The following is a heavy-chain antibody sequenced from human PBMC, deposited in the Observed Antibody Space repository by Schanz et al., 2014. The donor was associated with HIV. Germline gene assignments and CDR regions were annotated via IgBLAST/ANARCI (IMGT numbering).Heavy chain of an antibody. Sequence: DQLVESGGGLVQPGGSLRLSCAASGFSFSTYGMSWVRQAPGKGLEWVALIWYDGGNKYYADSVEGRFTISRDNSKNTLYLQMNSLRVEDTAVYYCANEEVPNDYWGQGTLVTVSS. V-gene: IGHV3-33*06. CDR2: IWYDGGNK. CDR3: ANEEVPNDY. CDR1: GFSFSTYG. J-gene: IGHJ4*02.